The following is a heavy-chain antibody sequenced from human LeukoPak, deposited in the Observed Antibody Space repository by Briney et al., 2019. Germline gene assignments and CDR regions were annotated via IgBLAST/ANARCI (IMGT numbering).Heavy chain of an antibody. Sequence: PGGSLRLSCAASGFTVSSNYMSWVRQAPGKGLEWVSVIYSGGSTYYADSVKGRFTISRDNSKSTLYLQMNSLRAEDTAVYYCAREAPNYYYGMDVWGQGTTVTVSS. V-gene: IGHV3-66*01. CDR2: IYSGGST. CDR1: GFTVSSNY. J-gene: IGHJ6*02. D-gene: IGHD6-6*01. CDR3: AREAPNYYYGMDV.